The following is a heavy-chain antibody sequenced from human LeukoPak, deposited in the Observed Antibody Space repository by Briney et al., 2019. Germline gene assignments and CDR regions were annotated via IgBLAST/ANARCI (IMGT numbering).Heavy chain of an antibody. D-gene: IGHD5-12*01. CDR2: IKGDGSQK. Sequence: GGSLRLSCAASGFSFSDHWLDWVRQTPGKGLEWVAHIKGDGSQKYYVDSVKGRFTISRDNAKTSLYLQMDSLRAEDTAVYYCARNRGWLQFDYWGQGTLVTVSS. CDR3: ARNRGWLQFDY. V-gene: IGHV3-7*03. J-gene: IGHJ4*02. CDR1: GFSFSDHW.